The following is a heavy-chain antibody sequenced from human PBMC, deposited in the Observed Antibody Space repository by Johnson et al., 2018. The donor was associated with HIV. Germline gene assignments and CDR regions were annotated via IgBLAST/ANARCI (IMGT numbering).Heavy chain of an antibody. J-gene: IGHJ3*02. V-gene: IGHV3-38-3*01. D-gene: IGHD6-6*01. CDR2: ISGGST. Sequence: VQLVESRGVLVQPGGSLRLSCAASGFTVSSNEMSWVRQAPGKGLEWVSSISGGSTYYADSRKGRFTISRDNSKNTLYLQMNSLRAEDTAVYYCARERPAYSSSSSHAFDIWGQGTMVTVSS. CDR3: ARERPAYSSSSSHAFDI. CDR1: GFTVSSNE.